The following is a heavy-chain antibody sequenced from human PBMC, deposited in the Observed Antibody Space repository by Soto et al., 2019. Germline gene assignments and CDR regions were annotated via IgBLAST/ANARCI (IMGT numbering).Heavy chain of an antibody. CDR1: GFTFRSYW. V-gene: IGHV3-7*03. CDR2: IKQDGREK. J-gene: IGHJ4*02. D-gene: IGHD6-19*01. CDR3: ARELSCSPGYSSA. Sequence: EVQLVESGGGLVQPGGSLRLSCAASGFTFRSYWMSWVRQAPGKGLERGANIKQDGREKYYVDSVKGRFTISRDNAKNSLYRQMNSLRAEDTAVYYCARELSCSPGYSSAWGQGTLVTVSS.